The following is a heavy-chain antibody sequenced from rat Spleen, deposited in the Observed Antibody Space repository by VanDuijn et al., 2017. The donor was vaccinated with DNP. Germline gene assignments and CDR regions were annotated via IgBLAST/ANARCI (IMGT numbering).Heavy chain of an antibody. J-gene: IGHJ2*01. CDR2: MSSGGST. CDR3: AVLGRYY. V-gene: IGHV2-6*01. Sequence: QVQLKESGPGLVQPSQTLSLTCTVAGFSLTSYNVHWVRQPPGKVLEWIAAMSSGGSTYYNSALKSRLSISRDTSKSQVFLKMNSVQTEDTAMYFCAVLGRYYWGHGVMVPVSS. CDR1: GFSLTSYN.